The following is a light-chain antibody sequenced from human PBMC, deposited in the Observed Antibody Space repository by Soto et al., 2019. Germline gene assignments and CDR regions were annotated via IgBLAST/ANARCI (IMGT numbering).Light chain of an antibody. J-gene: IGKJ1*01. V-gene: IGKV3D-15*02. CDR2: GAS. CDR3: QQYSFLPRT. Sequence: EIVMTQSPATLSVSPGERATLSCRASQSVSSNLAWYQQKPGQAPRLLIYGASSRATGIPARFSGSGSGTDFTLTISSLEPEDFAVYYCQQYSFLPRTFGQGTKVDIK. CDR1: QSVSSN.